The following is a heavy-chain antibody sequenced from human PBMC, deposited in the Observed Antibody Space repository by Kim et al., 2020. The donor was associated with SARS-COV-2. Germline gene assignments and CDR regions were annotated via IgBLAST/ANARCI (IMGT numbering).Heavy chain of an antibody. Sequence: SETLSLTCAVYGGSFSGYYWSWIRQPPGKGLEWIGEINHSGSTNYNPSLKSRVTISVDTSKNQFSLKLSSVTAADTAVYYCARVLRNSWLRAYYGMDVWGQGTTVTVSS. CDR1: GGSFSGYY. D-gene: IGHD2-15*01. J-gene: IGHJ6*02. CDR2: INHSGST. V-gene: IGHV4-34*01. CDR3: ARVLRNSWLRAYYGMDV.